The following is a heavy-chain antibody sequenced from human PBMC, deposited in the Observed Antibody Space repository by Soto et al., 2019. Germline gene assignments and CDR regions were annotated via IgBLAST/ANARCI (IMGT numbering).Heavy chain of an antibody. J-gene: IGHJ4*02. V-gene: IGHV1-18*01. CDR2: ISAYNGNT. D-gene: IGHD4-4*01. CDR3: AGSSYSSYYRLPPLRLHS. CDR1: GYTFTSYG. Sequence: QVQLVQSGAEVKKPGASVKVSCKASGYTFTSYGISWVRQAPGQGLEWMGWISAYNGNTNYAQKLQGRVTMTTDTSTSTAYMELRSLRSDDTAVYYCAGSSYSSYYRLPPLRLHSWGQGTLVTVSS.